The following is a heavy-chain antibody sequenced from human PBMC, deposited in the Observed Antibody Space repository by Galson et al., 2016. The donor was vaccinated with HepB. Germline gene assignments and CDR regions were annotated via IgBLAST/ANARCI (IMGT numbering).Heavy chain of an antibody. Sequence: SLRLSCAASEFTFRNAWMNWVRQAPGKGLDWVGRIKSKADGGTTEYAEPVKGRFTISRDDSKKTLYLQMSSLKIEDTAVYFCTTGPVGILVSGLVMWAFDMWGQGTMVTVSS. D-gene: IGHD3-3*01. CDR3: TTGPVGILVSGLVMWAFDM. CDR2: IKSKADGGTT. V-gene: IGHV3-15*01. CDR1: EFTFRNAW. J-gene: IGHJ3*02.